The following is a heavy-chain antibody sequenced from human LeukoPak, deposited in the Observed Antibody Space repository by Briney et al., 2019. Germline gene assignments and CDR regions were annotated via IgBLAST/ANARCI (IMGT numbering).Heavy chain of an antibody. CDR1: GFSFSDHN. CDR2: ISSRSNYR. D-gene: IGHD3-10*01. J-gene: IGHJ4*02. Sequence: GGSLRLSCAVSGFSFSDHNMNWVRQAPGKGLEWVASISSRSNYRYYADSLKGRVTVSRDNARNSLFLQMTSLRAEDTAVYYCARDYLGFGESGFDYWGQGTQVIVSS. V-gene: IGHV3-21*01. CDR3: ARDYLGFGESGFDY.